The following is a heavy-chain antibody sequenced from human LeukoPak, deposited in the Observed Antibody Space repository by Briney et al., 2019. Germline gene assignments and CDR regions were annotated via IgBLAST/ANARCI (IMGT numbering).Heavy chain of an antibody. CDR1: GFTFSSYW. V-gene: IGHV3-74*01. CDR3: ARGGTYRSYWYFDL. J-gene: IGHJ2*01. Sequence: GGSLRLSCAASGFTFSSYWMHWVRQAPGKGLVWVSRINGDGSSTSYADSVKGRFTISRDNAKNTLYLQMNSLRAEDTAVYYCARGGTYRSYWYFDLWGRGTLVTVSS. CDR2: INGDGSST. D-gene: IGHD3-16*02.